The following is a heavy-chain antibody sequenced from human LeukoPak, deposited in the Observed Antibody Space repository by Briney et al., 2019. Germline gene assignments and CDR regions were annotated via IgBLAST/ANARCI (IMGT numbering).Heavy chain of an antibody. CDR1: GYTFIRYG. J-gene: IGHJ4*02. CDR3: ARDARPFGIYSSSWFD. D-gene: IGHD6-13*01. V-gene: IGHV1-18*01. Sequence: ASVKVSCKGSGYTFIRYGISWVRQAPGQGLEWMGWISTYNGNTNDAQKFQGRVSMTTDTSTNTAYMELRSLRSDDTAVYYCARDARPFGIYSSSWFDWGQGTLVTVSS. CDR2: ISTYNGNT.